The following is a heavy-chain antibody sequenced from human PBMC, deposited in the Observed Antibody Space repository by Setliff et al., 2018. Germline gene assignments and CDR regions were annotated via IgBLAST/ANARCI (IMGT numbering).Heavy chain of an antibody. CDR2: ISGYNGYT. V-gene: IGHV1-18*01. CDR3: AREGVDTRSSTDYRYYMDV. CDR1: GYTFAKYG. D-gene: IGHD5-18*01. Sequence: GASVKVSCKAFGYTFAKYGTSWVRQAPGQGLEWMGWISGYNGYTVYAQKLQGRVTLTTDTSTGTAYMEVRSLRTEDTAVYYCAREGVDTRSSTDYRYYMDVWGKGTTVTVSS. J-gene: IGHJ6*03.